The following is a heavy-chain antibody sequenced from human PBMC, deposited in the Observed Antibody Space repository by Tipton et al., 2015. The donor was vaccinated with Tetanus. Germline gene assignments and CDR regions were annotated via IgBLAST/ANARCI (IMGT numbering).Heavy chain of an antibody. Sequence: VQLVQSGGEVKKPGESLKISCKGSGYIFTNYWIGWVRQKPGKGLEWMGIIYPGYSDTRYSPSFQGQVTISVDKSINTAYLQWSSLKASDPSVFYCARAHCTDGVCNFDFWGQGALVTVAS. V-gene: IGHV5-51*01. CDR2: IYPGYSDT. CDR3: ARAHCTDGVCNFDF. D-gene: IGHD2-8*01. CDR1: GYIFTNYW. J-gene: IGHJ4*02.